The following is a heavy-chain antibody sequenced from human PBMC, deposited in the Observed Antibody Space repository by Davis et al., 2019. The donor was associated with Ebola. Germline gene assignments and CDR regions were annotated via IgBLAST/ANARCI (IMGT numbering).Heavy chain of an antibody. J-gene: IGHJ4*02. CDR1: GYTFTSYG. D-gene: IGHD3-3*01. Sequence: ASAKVSCKASGYTFTSYGISWVRQAPGQGLEWMGWISTYNGNTNYAEKFQGRVTMTTDTSTSTVYMELRSLRSDDTAVYYCARDWSGYWGQGTLVTVSS. CDR2: ISTYNGNT. CDR3: ARDWSGY. V-gene: IGHV1-18*01.